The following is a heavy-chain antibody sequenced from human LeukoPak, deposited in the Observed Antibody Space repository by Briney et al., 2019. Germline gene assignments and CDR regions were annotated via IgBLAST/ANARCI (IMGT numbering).Heavy chain of an antibody. Sequence: ASVKVSCKASGYSFTGFGISWARQAPGQGLEWMGWISASTGYTEYAQKFQGRVTMTTDTSTSTVYMDLKSLGSDDTAVYYCARDSKNTMTASGYWGQGTLAIVSS. V-gene: IGHV1-18*01. CDR2: ISASTGYT. CDR1: GYSFTGFG. D-gene: IGHD3-3*01. J-gene: IGHJ4*02. CDR3: ARDSKNTMTASGY.